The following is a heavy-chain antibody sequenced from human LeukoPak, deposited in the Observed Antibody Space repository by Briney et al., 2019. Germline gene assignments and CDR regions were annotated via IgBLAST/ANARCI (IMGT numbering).Heavy chain of an antibody. CDR1: GFTFSSYG. V-gene: IGHV3-30*18. J-gene: IGHJ4*02. D-gene: IGHD3-22*01. CDR2: ISYDGSNT. CDR3: AKLGGGYYDSSGYYGNYDFDY. Sequence: PGRSLRLSCAASGFTFSSYGMHWVRQAPGKGLEWVAIISYDGSNTYYADSVKGRFTISRDNFKNTLYLQMNSLRAEDTAVYYCAKLGGGYYDSSGYYGNYDFDYWGQGTLVTVSS.